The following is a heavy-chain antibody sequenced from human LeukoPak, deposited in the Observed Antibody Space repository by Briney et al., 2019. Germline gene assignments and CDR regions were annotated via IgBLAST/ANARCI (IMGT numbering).Heavy chain of an antibody. CDR3: ARDRGYSNFDY. V-gene: IGHV3-7*01. D-gene: IGHD3-10*01. Sequence: PGGPLRLSCAASGFTFSAYWMSWVRQAPGRGLEWVANINQDESEKNYVDSVTGRFTISRDNAQNSLYLQLNSLRAEDTAIYYCARDRGYSNFDYWGQGTLVTVSS. CDR2: INQDESEK. CDR1: GFTFSAYW. J-gene: IGHJ4*02.